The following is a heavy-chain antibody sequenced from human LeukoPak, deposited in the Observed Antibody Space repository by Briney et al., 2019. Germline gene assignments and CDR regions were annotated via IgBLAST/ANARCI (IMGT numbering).Heavy chain of an antibody. D-gene: IGHD6-19*01. V-gene: IGHV3-30*02. J-gene: IGHJ4*02. Sequence: GGSLRLSCVASGFSFSNYGMHWVRQAPGKGLEWVAVIWNDGRNKYYADFVKGRFTISRDNSKKTLYLEMNSLRAEDTAVYYCAKDLSRDSSGLYFDYWGQGTLVTVSS. CDR1: GFSFSNYG. CDR3: AKDLSRDSSGLYFDY. CDR2: IWNDGRNK.